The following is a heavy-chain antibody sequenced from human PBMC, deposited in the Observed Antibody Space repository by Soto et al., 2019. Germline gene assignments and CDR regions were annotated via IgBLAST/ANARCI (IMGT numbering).Heavy chain of an antibody. Sequence: GGSLRLSWAASGLTFSSDAMSWVRQAQGKGLEWVSAISGSGGSTYYADSVKGRFTISRDNSKNTLYLQMNSLRAEDTAVYYCAKDSPPGWSGYSGDYYYGMDVWGQGTTVTVSS. V-gene: IGHV3-23*01. J-gene: IGHJ6*02. D-gene: IGHD3-3*01. CDR2: ISGSGGST. CDR3: AKDSPPGWSGYSGDYYYGMDV. CDR1: GLTFSSDA.